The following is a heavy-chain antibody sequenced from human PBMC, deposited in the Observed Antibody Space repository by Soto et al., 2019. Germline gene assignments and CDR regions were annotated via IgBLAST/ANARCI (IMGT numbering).Heavy chain of an antibody. D-gene: IGHD4-17*01. CDR3: ARADYGEYNYFDY. CDR1: GFTFSSYS. J-gene: IGHJ4*02. Sequence: GGSLRLSCAASGFTFSSYSMNWVRQAPGKGLEWVSYISSSSSTIYYADSVKGRFTISRGNAKNSLYLQMNSLRAEDTAVYYCARADYGEYNYFDYWGQGTLVTVSS. CDR2: ISSSSSTI. V-gene: IGHV3-48*01.